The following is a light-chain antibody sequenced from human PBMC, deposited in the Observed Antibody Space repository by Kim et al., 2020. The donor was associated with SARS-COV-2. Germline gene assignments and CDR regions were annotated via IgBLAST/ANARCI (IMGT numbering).Light chain of an antibody. V-gene: IGLV9-49*01. Sequence: QPVLTLPPSASASLGASVTLTCTLSSGYSNYKVDWYQQRPGKGPRFVMRVGTGGIVGSKGDGIPDRFSVLGSGLNRYLTIKNIQEEDESDYHCGADHGSGSNFVKVFGGGTQLTVL. CDR3: GADHGSGSNFVKV. CDR2: VGTGGIVG. CDR1: SGYSNYK. J-gene: IGLJ3*02.